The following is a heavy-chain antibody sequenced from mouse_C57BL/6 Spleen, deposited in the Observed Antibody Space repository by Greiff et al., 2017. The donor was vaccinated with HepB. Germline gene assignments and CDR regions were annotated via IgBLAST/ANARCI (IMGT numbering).Heavy chain of an antibody. D-gene: IGHD1-1*01. CDR1: GYSFTSYY. CDR3: ANNYGSSQFAY. CDR2: IYPGSGNT. J-gene: IGHJ2*01. V-gene: IGHV1-66*01. Sequence: QVQLQQSGPELVKPGASVKISCKASGYSFTSYYIHWVKQRPGQGLEWIGWIYPGSGNTKYNEKFKGKATLTADTSSSTAYMQLSSLTSEDSAVYYCANNYGSSQFAYWGQGTTLTVSS.